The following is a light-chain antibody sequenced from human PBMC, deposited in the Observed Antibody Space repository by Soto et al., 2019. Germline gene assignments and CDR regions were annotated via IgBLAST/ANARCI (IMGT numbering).Light chain of an antibody. V-gene: IGKV3-15*01. J-gene: IGKJ1*01. CDR3: QQYNNCPGT. CDR2: GAS. Sequence: EIVMTQSPATLSVSPGERATLSCRASQSVSSNLAWYQQKPGQAPRLLIYGASTRATGIPARFSGSGSGTEFTLTICSLQSEDFAVYYCQQYNNCPGTFGQGTKVEIK. CDR1: QSVSSN.